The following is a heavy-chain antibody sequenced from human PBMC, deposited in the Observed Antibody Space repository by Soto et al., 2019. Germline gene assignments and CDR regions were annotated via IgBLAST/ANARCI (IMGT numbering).Heavy chain of an antibody. V-gene: IGHV4-61*08. D-gene: IGHD2-21*01. CDR2: IYYRGTT. Sequence: QVQLQESGPRLAKPSESLSLTCSVSGASLTRGVYYWSWLRQPPGRQLEWIGSIYYRGTTNYTPSLTGRVTISEDTSRNQVSVTVKSVTAADTAVYFFARVNCVRCPFDLWGQGTLVTVSS. CDR1: GASLTRGVYY. J-gene: IGHJ4*02. CDR3: ARVNCVRCPFDL.